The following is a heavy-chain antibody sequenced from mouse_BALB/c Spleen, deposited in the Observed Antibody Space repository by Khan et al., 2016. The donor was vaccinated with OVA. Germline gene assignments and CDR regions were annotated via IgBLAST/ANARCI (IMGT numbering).Heavy chain of an antibody. V-gene: IGHV3-2*02. D-gene: IGHD1-1*01. CDR3: ARSVTITTVVATDFDY. J-gene: IGHJ2*01. Sequence: EVQLQESGPGLVKPSQSLSLTCTVTGYSITSDYAWNWIRQLPGNKLEWMGNVSYSGRTSYNPSLKSRITITRDTSKNTVFLQLNSLTTEDTATYYCARSVTITTVVATDFDYWGQGTTLTVSS. CDR2: VSYSGRT. CDR1: GYSITSDYA.